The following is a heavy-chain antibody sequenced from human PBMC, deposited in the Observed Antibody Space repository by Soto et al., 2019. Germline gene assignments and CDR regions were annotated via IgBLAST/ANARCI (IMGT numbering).Heavy chain of an antibody. Sequence: PGGSLRLSCAASGFTFSSYDMHWVRQATGKGLEWVSAIGTAGDPYYPGSVKGRFTISRENAKNSLYLQMNSLRAGDTAVYYCARGGWFGGRYNYGMDVWGQGTTVTVSS. CDR1: GFTFSSYD. D-gene: IGHD3-10*01. CDR2: IGTAGDP. V-gene: IGHV3-13*05. J-gene: IGHJ6*02. CDR3: ARGGWFGGRYNYGMDV.